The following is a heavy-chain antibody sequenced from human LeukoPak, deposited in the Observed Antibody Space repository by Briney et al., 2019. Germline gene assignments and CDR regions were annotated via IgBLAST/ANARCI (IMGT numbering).Heavy chain of an antibody. Sequence: GGSLRLSCAASGFTFGSYDMTWVRQAPGSGLEWVSSIRPSGDNTYYGDSVKGRFTISRDNSKNTVYLQMNNMRVDDTAVYYRARVAGWHWFDPWGKGTTVTVSS. CDR3: ARVAGWHWFDP. J-gene: IGHJ6*04. D-gene: IGHD6-19*01. CDR1: GFTFGSYD. CDR2: IRPSGDNT. V-gene: IGHV3-23*01.